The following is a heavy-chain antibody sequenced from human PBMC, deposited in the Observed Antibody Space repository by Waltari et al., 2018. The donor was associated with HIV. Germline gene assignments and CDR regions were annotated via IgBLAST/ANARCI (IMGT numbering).Heavy chain of an antibody. CDR3: ATYYENSGSYPPNAFDL. J-gene: IGHJ3*01. CDR2: INWMGSSI. D-gene: IGHD3-10*01. Sequence: EVQLVESGGGVVRPGGSLRLSCAASGFSFDDYGMSWVRQAPGKGLEWVSVINWMGSSIGYTDSVKGRFTISRDNAKNSLYLQMNSLRAEDTALYYCATYYENSGSYPPNAFDLWGQGTMVTVSS. CDR1: GFSFDDYG. V-gene: IGHV3-20*04.